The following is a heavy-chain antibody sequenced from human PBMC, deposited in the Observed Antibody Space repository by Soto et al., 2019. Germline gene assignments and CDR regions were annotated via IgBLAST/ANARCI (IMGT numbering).Heavy chain of an antibody. V-gene: IGHV1-18*01. Sequence: ASVKVSCKASGYTFTSYGISWVRQAPGQGLEWMGWINAYNGNTNYAQKLQGRVTMTRDTSTSTFYMELRSLRSEDTAMYYCARAAARDCSSTSCYSDYWGQGTLVTVSS. D-gene: IGHD2-2*01. CDR3: ARAAARDCSSTSCYSDY. J-gene: IGHJ4*02. CDR2: INAYNGNT. CDR1: GYTFTSYG.